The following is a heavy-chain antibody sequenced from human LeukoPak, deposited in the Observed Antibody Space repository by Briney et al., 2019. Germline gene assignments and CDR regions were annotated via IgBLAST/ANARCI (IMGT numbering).Heavy chain of an antibody. J-gene: IGHJ4*02. D-gene: IGHD6-19*01. CDR2: IDWDSSRT. Sequence: PGGSLRLSCAASGFILHNHAMHWVRQAPGKGPEWVSLIDWDSSRTFYTESVKGRFTISRDNSKNSSFLQMNSLRAEDTALYYCARGELPTGWLTDFWGQGTLVTVST. V-gene: IGHV3-43D*04. CDR3: ARGELPTGWLTDF. CDR1: GFILHNHA.